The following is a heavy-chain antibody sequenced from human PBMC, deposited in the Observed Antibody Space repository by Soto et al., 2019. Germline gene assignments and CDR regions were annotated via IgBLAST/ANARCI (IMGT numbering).Heavy chain of an antibody. J-gene: IGHJ6*02. CDR3: ARDLLTTNHRAYGMDV. V-gene: IGHV3-30*04. D-gene: IGHD4-17*01. CDR1: GFTFSNYA. CDR2: ISYDGKDK. Sequence: VQLVESGGDVVQPGRSLRLSCAATGFTFSNYAMHWVRQAPGKGLEWVSLISYDGKDKYYGDSVKGRFTISRDNSKSRLYLQMNSLRAEDTAVYSCARDLLTTNHRAYGMDVWGLGTTVTVSS.